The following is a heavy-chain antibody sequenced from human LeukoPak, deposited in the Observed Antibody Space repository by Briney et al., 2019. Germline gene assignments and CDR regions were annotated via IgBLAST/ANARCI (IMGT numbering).Heavy chain of an antibody. J-gene: IGHJ4*02. V-gene: IGHV3-23*01. CDR1: GFIFSGYA. D-gene: IGHD3-22*01. Sequence: GGSLRLSCAASGFIFSGYAMSWVRQAPGKGLEWVSGISGGGGRTYYADSVKGRFAISRDNSKNRLFLQMNSLRAEDTAVYYCAKAGSGYSYFDHWGQGTLGTVSS. CDR2: ISGGGGRT. CDR3: AKAGSGYSYFDH.